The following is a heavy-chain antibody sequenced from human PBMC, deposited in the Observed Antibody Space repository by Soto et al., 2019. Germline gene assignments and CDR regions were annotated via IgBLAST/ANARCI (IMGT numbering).Heavy chain of an antibody. CDR2: ITGGSSYT. CDR1: GFIFGDYY. D-gene: IGHD4-17*01. J-gene: IGHJ6*02. CDR3: ARDGGTTVTIVSRYYGMDV. V-gene: IGHV3-11*06. Sequence: GGSLRLSCAASGFIFGDYYMSWIRQAPGKGLEWVSYITGGSSYTNYADSVKGRFTISRDNAKNSLYLQMNSLRDEDTAVYYCARDGGTTVTIVSRYYGMDVWGQGTTVTVSS.